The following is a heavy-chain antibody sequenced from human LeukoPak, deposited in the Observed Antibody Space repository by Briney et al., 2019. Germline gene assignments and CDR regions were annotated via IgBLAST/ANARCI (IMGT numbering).Heavy chain of an antibody. CDR1: GGSFSGYY. CDR2: INHSGST. Sequence: PSETLSLTCAVYGGSFSGYYWSWIRQPPGKGLEWIGEINHSGSTNYNPSLKSRVTISVDTSKNQFSLKLSSVTAADTAVYYCAGSIAVAGTPYGLWGQGTLVTVSS. V-gene: IGHV4-34*01. D-gene: IGHD6-19*01. CDR3: AGSIAVAGTPYGL. J-gene: IGHJ4*02.